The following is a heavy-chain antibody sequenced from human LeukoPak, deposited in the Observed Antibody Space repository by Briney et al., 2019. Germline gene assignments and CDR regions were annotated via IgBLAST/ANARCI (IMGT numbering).Heavy chain of an antibody. D-gene: IGHD4-17*01. CDR2: ISYDGSNK. V-gene: IGHV3-30-3*01. CDR3: ARDYGDYDSGDY. CDR1: GFTFSSYA. J-gene: IGHJ4*02. Sequence: GGSLRLSCAASGFTFSSYAMHWVRQAPGKGLEWVAVISYDGSNKYYADSVKGRFTISRDNSKNTLYLQMNSLRAEDTAVYYCARDYGDYDSGDYWGQGTLVTVSS.